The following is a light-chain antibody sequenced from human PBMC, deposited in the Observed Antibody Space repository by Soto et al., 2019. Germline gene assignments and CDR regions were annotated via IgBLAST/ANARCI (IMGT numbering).Light chain of an antibody. Sequence: EIGLTQSSATLSLSPGERATLSCRASQSVSSYLAWYQQKPGQAPRLLIYDASNRATGIPARFSGSGSGTDFTLTISSLEPEDFAVYYCQQRSNWPLTFGGGTKVDI. V-gene: IGKV3-11*01. J-gene: IGKJ4*01. CDR1: QSVSSY. CDR2: DAS. CDR3: QQRSNWPLT.